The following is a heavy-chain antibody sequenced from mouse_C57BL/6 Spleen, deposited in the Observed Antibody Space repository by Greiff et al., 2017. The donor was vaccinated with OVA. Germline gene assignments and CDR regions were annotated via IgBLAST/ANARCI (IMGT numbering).Heavy chain of an antibody. CDR3: ERGEATMVTTNAMDY. D-gene: IGHD2-2*01. V-gene: IGHV1-20*01. J-gene: IGHJ4*01. CDR1: GYSFTGYF. Sequence: VQLQQSGPELVKPGDSVKISCKASGYSFTGYFMNWVMQSHGKSLEWIGRINPYNGDTFYNQKFKGKATLTVDKSSSTAHMELRSLTSEDSAVYYCERGEATMVTTNAMDYWGQGTSGTVSS. CDR2: INPYNGDT.